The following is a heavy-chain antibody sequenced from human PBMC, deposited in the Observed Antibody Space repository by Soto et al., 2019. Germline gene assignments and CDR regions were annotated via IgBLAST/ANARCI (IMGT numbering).Heavy chain of an antibody. Sequence: QMQLVESGGAVVQPGRSLRLSCAASGFIFSSYSMHWVRQAPGKGLEWVGDISYDGTTKDYAEFVKGRFAISRDNSKNTLYLQMNSLIAEDTAMFYCVSLGGFGDLPLDIWGQGTLVTVSS. CDR2: ISYDGTTK. J-gene: IGHJ4*02. V-gene: IGHV3-30*09. D-gene: IGHD3-10*01. CDR1: GFIFSSYS. CDR3: VSLGGFGDLPLDI.